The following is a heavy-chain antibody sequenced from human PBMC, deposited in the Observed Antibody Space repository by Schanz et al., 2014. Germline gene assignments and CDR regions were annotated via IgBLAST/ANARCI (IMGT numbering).Heavy chain of an antibody. D-gene: IGHD2-2*01. V-gene: IGHV3-11*04. CDR3: ARESSNDIVLVPGAVFDH. CDR2: ISSGGTTT. CDR1: GFIFSDYY. Sequence: QVQLVESGGGLVKPGGSLRLSCAASGFIFSDYYMAWIRQAPGKGPEYVSYISSGGTTTYHSDSVKGRFTISRDNSKNSLYLQMNSLRAEDTAVYYCARESSNDIVLVPGAVFDHWGQGILVTVSS. J-gene: IGHJ4*02.